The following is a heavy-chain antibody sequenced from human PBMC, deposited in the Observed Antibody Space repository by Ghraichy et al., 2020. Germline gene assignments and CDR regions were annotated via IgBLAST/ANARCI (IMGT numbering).Heavy chain of an antibody. CDR2: IYYSGST. Sequence: SETPSLTCTVSGGSISSYYWSWIRQPPGKGLEWIGYIYYSGSTNYNPSLKSRVTISVDTSKNQFSLKLSSVTAADTAVYYCARVPSGFRELHIDYWGQGTLVTVSS. CDR3: ARVPSGFRELHIDY. D-gene: IGHD3-10*01. J-gene: IGHJ4*02. V-gene: IGHV4-59*01. CDR1: GGSISSYY.